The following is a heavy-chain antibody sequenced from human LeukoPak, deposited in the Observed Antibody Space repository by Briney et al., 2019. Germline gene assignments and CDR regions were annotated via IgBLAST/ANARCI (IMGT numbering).Heavy chain of an antibody. CDR2: ISGRTGII. V-gene: IGHV3-48*02. Sequence: PGGSLRLSCAASGFTFSSYSMNWVRQAPGKGLEWISYISGRTGIIYYGDSVKGRFTISRDNAKNSLYLQMNSLRDEDTAVYYCASTLRYRFDSWGQGALVTVSS. CDR3: ASTLRYRFDS. J-gene: IGHJ4*02. CDR1: GFTFSSYS. D-gene: IGHD1-1*01.